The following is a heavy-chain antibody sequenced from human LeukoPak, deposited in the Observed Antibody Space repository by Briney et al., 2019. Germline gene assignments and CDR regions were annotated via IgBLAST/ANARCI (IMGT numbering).Heavy chain of an antibody. J-gene: IGHJ4*02. CDR1: GFTFSSYA. V-gene: IGHV3-23*01. D-gene: IGHD3-3*01. CDR3: ARYNYDFSACGDY. Sequence: GGSLRLSCAVSGFTFSSYAMSWVRQAPGKGLEWVSAISGSGGSTYYADSVTGRFTISRDNSKNTLYLQMNSLRAEDTAVDYCARYNYDFSACGDYWGQGTLVTVSS. CDR2: ISGSGGST.